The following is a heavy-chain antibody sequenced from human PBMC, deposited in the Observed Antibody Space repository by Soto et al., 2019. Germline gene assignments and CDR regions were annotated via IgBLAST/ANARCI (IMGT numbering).Heavy chain of an antibody. V-gene: IGHV4-59*01. CDR2: IYNSGNT. D-gene: IGHD2-8*02. Sequence: TLSLTCTVSGGSISSYYWNWIRQPPGKGLEWIGYIYNSGNTNYNPSLRSRVIISIDTSKNQFSLKLTSVTAADTAVYYCARDKITGLFDYWGQGTLVTVSS. J-gene: IGHJ4*02. CDR1: GGSISSYY. CDR3: ARDKITGLFDY.